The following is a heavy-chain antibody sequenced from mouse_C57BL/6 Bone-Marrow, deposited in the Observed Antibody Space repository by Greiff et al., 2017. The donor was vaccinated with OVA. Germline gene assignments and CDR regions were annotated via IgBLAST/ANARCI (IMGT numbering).Heavy chain of an antibody. V-gene: IGHV1-64*01. J-gene: IGHJ3*01. CDR1: GYTFTSYW. CDR2: IHPNSGST. Sequence: VQLQQPGAELVKPGASVKLSCKASGYTFTSYWMHWVKQRPGQGLEWIGMIHPNSGSTNYNEKFKSKSTLTVDKSSSTAYMQLSSLTSEDSAVYYCARDSYLPFAYWGQGTLVTVSA. D-gene: IGHD1-1*01. CDR3: ARDSYLPFAY.